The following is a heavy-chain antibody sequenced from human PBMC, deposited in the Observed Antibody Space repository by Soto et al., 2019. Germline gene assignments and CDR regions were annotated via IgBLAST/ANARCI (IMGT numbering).Heavy chain of an antibody. CDR1: GFTFSSYG. CDR3: ARDFTMGATYSGPSFYSMDV. Sequence: QVQLVESGGGVVQPGGSLRLSCAASGFTFSSYGMHWVRQAPGEGLEWVALIWFDGTNYRQADSVWGRFSISRDNSKNTLYLQMDSLRAGDTGVYYCARDFTMGATYSGPSFYSMDVWGQGTTVTVSS. D-gene: IGHD1-26*01. V-gene: IGHV3-33*01. CDR2: IWFDGTNY. J-gene: IGHJ6*02.